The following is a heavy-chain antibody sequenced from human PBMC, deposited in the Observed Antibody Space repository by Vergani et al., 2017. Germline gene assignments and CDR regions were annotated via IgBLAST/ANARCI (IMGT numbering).Heavy chain of an antibody. V-gene: IGHV4-34*01. CDR1: GGSISSSSYY. D-gene: IGHD2-15*01. Sequence: QVQLQQWGAGLLKPSETLSLTCAVYGGSISSSSYYWGWIRQPPGKGLEWIGEINHSGSTNYNPSLKSRVTISVDTSKNQFSLKLSSVTAADTAVYYCARGSDCSGGSCYVYYYYYMDVWGNGTTVSVS. J-gene: IGHJ6*03. CDR2: INHSGST. CDR3: ARGSDCSGGSCYVYYYYYMDV.